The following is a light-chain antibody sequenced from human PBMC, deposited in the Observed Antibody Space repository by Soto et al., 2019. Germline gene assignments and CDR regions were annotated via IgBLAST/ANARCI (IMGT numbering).Light chain of an antibody. J-gene: IGLJ2*01. Sequence: QSVLTQSPAASASLGASVKLTCTLSSGHTNYAIAWHQQRPDKGPRYLMKLNGDGSQTKGGGIPDRFSGSSSGAERYLTISRLQSEDEADYYCQTWGTGTVVFGGGTKLTVL. CDR2: LNGDGSQ. CDR1: SGHTNYA. V-gene: IGLV4-69*02. CDR3: QTWGTGTVV.